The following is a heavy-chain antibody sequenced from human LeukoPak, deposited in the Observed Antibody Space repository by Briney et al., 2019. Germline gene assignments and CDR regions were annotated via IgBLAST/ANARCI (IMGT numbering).Heavy chain of an antibody. CDR2: ISDSGSPT. Sequence: GGSLRLSCAASGFTLSNYGMNWVRQAPGKGLEWVSYISDSGSPTYYADSVKGRFTISRDNAKNSLYLQMNSLRAEDSAVYYCVRDYASGSYYNGDYWGQGTLVTVSS. CDR1: GFTLSNYG. V-gene: IGHV3-48*04. D-gene: IGHD3-10*01. CDR3: VRDYASGSYYNGDY. J-gene: IGHJ4*02.